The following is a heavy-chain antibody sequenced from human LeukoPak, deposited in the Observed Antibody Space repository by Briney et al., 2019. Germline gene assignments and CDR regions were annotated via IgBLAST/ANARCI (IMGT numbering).Heavy chain of an antibody. Sequence: PSETLSLTCTVSGSSISNYYWGWIRQAPGKGLEWIGSIYHSGSTYYNPSLKSRVTISVDTSKNQFSLKLSSVTAADTAVYYCARGSAFYYDSSGYADWGQGTLVTVSS. CDR3: ARGSAFYYDSSGYAD. D-gene: IGHD3-22*01. J-gene: IGHJ4*02. CDR1: GSSISNYY. V-gene: IGHV4-38-2*02. CDR2: IYHSGST.